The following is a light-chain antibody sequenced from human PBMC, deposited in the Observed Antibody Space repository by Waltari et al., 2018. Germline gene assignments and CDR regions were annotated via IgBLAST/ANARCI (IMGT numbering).Light chain of an antibody. CDR1: QSVLYTTNNKNY. J-gene: IGKJ4*01. V-gene: IGKV4-1*01. CDR2: WAA. Sequence: DIVMTQSPDSLAVSLGERATLNCKSSQSVLYTTNNKNYLAWYQQKPGQPPKLLIYWAATRESGVPGRFSGSGSGTNFTLAISSLQAEDVAVYYCQQYHSPPQTFGGGTKVEIK. CDR3: QQYHSPPQT.